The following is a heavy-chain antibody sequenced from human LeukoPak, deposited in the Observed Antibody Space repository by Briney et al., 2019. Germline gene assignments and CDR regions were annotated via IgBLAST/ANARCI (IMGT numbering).Heavy chain of an antibody. J-gene: IGHJ6*03. CDR2: ISGSGGST. CDR1: GFTFSSYW. D-gene: IGHD1-1*01. V-gene: IGHV3-23*01. Sequence: GGSLRLSCAASGFTFSSYWMSWVRQAPGKGLEWVSAISGSGGSTYYADSVKGRFTISRDNSKNTLYLQMNSLRAEDTAVYYCANNIQPYYYYYYCMDVWGEGTTVTVSS. CDR3: ANNIQPYYYYYYCMDV.